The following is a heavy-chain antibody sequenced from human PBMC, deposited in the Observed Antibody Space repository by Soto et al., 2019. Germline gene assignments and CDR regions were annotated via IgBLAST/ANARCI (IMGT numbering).Heavy chain of an antibody. CDR2: INSDGSST. Sequence: GGSLRLSCAASGFTFSSYWMHWVRQAPGKGLVWVSRINSDGSSTSYADSVKGRFTISRDNAKNTLYLQMNSLRAEDTAVYYCARGDLNHLLWTGTTYYFDYWGQGTLVTVSS. V-gene: IGHV3-74*01. J-gene: IGHJ4*02. CDR1: GFTFSSYW. CDR3: ARGDLNHLLWTGTTYYFDY. D-gene: IGHD1-7*01.